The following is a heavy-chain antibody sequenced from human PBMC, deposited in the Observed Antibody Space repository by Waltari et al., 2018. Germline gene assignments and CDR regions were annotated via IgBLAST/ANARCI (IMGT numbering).Heavy chain of an antibody. CDR1: GGSISNYY. CDR2: IYYSGST. V-gene: IGHV4-59*08. D-gene: IGHD3-3*01. J-gene: IGHJ4*02. CDR3: ARQGHYDFWTGYYLFDY. Sequence: QVQLQESGPGLVKPSETLSLTCTVSGGSISNYYWRWIRQSPGKGLEWIVSIYYSGSTNYNPSLKSRVTLSVDTSKNHFSLKLSSVTAADTALYYCARQGHYDFWTGYYLFDYWGQGTLVTVSS.